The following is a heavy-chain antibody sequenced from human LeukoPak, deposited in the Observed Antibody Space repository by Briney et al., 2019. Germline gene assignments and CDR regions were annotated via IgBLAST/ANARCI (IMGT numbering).Heavy chain of an antibody. Sequence: PGGSLRPSCAASGFTFSSYAMHWVRQAPGKGLEWVAVISYDGSNKYYADSVKGRFTISRDNSKNTLYLQMNSLRAEDTAVYYCARGRYYYDSSGSIRGPPEGPWGQGTLVTVSS. D-gene: IGHD3-22*01. CDR2: ISYDGSNK. CDR1: GFTFSSYA. CDR3: ARGRYYYDSSGSIRGPPEGP. J-gene: IGHJ5*02. V-gene: IGHV3-30-3*01.